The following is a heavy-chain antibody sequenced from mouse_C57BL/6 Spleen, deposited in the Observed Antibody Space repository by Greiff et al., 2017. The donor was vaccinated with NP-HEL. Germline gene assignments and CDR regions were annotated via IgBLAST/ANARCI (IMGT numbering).Heavy chain of an antibody. D-gene: IGHD1-1*01. CDR3: ATCYGGGAPWFAY. V-gene: IGHV1-74*01. Sequence: QVQLQQPGAELVKPGASVKVSCKASGYTFTSYWMHWVKQRPGQGLEWIGRIHPADGDTNYNQKFKGKATLTVDKSSSTAYMQLSSLTSEDSAVYYCATCYGGGAPWFAYWGQGTLVTVSA. J-gene: IGHJ3*01. CDR2: IHPADGDT. CDR1: GYTFTSYW.